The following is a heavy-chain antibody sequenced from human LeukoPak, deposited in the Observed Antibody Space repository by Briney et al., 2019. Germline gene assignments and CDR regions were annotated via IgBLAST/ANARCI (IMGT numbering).Heavy chain of an antibody. CDR3: ARADRQIAARPVDY. J-gene: IGHJ4*02. CDR2: INAGNGNT. D-gene: IGHD6-6*01. Sequence: ASVKVSCKASGYTFTSYAMHWVRQAPGQGLEWMGWINAGNGNTKYSQKFQGRVTITRDTSASTAYMELRSLRSDDTAVYYCARADRQIAARPVDYWGQGTLVTVSS. V-gene: IGHV1-3*01. CDR1: GYTFTSYA.